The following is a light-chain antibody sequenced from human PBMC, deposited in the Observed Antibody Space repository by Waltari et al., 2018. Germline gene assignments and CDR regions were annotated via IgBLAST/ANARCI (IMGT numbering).Light chain of an antibody. J-gene: IGKJ5*01. CDR2: GTF. Sequence: EIVLTQSPGTLSLSPGERATLSCRASQSVGGSYLAWYQQKPGQAPSLLIYGTFSRATGIPDRCSGSGSGTDFILTISRLEPEDFAVYYCQQYGSSPGITFGQGKRVEIK. CDR1: QSVGGSY. V-gene: IGKV3-20*01. CDR3: QQYGSSPGIT.